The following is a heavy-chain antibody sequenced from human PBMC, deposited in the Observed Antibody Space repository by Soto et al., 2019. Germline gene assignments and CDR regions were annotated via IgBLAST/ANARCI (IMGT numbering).Heavy chain of an antibody. CDR2: LTGSSINT. J-gene: IGHJ4*02. D-gene: IGHD5-18*01. CDR1: GFSFRNYA. CDR3: ANGRASYGLLTHDY. V-gene: IGHV3-23*01. Sequence: EVQLLESGGGLVQPGGSLRLSCAASGFSFRNYAMSWVRQAPGKGLEWISTLTGSSINTNYADSVKGRIATSRDNYMNTLLRQMHSLTAEDRGVYYCANGRASYGLLTHDYWGQGTLVTVSS.